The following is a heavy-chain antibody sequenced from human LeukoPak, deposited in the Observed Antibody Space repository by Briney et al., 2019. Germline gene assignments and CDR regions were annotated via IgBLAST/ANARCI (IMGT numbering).Heavy chain of an antibody. Sequence: SETLSLTCTVSGDSMTSSNHYWVRIRQPPGKGLEWIGSIYYGGSTYYNPSLESRVTISQDTSKSQFSLKVNTVTAADTAVYHCARRSHCTGDSCYPVWGQGTTVTVSS. CDR2: IYYGGST. J-gene: IGHJ6*02. CDR3: ARRSHCTGDSCYPV. CDR1: GDSMTSSNHY. D-gene: IGHD2-15*01. V-gene: IGHV4-39*01.